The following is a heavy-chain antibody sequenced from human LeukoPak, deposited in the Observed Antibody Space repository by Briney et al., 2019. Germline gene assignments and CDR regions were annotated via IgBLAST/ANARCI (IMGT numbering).Heavy chain of an antibody. CDR3: ARSDFWSGYYRVRAFDI. D-gene: IGHD3-3*01. J-gene: IGHJ3*02. V-gene: IGHV4-59*01. CDR1: GGSISSYY. Sequence: SETLSLTCTVSGGSISSYYWSWIRQPPGKGLEWIGYIYYSGSTNYNPSLKSRVTISVDTSKNQFSLKLSSVTAADTAVYYCARSDFWSGYYRVRAFDIWGQGTMVTVSS. CDR2: IYYSGST.